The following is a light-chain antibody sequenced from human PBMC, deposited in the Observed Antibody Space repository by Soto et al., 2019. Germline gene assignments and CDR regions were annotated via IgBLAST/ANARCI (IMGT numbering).Light chain of an antibody. CDR3: QQRNIWPPVT. J-gene: IGKJ5*01. CDR2: GAF. CDR1: HSVPTNY. Sequence: EIVLTQSPGTLSLSPGERVTLSCRAGHSVPTNYLSWYQQKPGQAPRLLIYGAFNRATGIPARFSGSGSGADFTLTISSLEPEDFAVYYCQQRNIWPPVTFGQGTRLEIK. V-gene: IGKV3-11*01.